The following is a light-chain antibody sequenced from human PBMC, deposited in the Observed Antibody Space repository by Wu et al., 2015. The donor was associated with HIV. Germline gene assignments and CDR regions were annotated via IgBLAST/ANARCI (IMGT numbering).Light chain of an antibody. J-gene: IGKJ2*01. CDR3: QQYGSSPGYT. Sequence: TVLTQSPGTLSLSPGERATLSCRASQYVSSAYLAWYQQKPGQAPRLLIYGASSRATGIPDRFSGSGSGTDFTLTISGLKPEDVAVYYCQQYGSSPGYTFGQGTKVEIK. CDR1: QYVSSAY. V-gene: IGKV3-20*01. CDR2: GAS.